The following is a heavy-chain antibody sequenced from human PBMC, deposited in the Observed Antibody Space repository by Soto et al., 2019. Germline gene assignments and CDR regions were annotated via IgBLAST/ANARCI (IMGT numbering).Heavy chain of an antibody. CDR1: GYTLTELS. CDR3: AREGPTTFTKGSDF. V-gene: IGHV1-24*01. Sequence: ASVKVSCKVPGYTLTELSMHWVRQAPGKGLEWMGGVDPEDGETIYAQKFQGRVTMTGDTSTNTAYMELSSLRSEDTAVYYCAREGPTTFTKGSDFWGQGILVTVSS. J-gene: IGHJ4*02. D-gene: IGHD4-4*01. CDR2: VDPEDGET.